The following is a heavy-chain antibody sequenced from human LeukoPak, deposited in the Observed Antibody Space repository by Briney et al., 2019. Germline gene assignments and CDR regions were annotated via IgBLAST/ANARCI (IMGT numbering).Heavy chain of an antibody. CDR2: ISGSGGST. Sequence: QSGGSLRLSCAASGFTFSSYAMSWVRQAPGKGLEWVSAISGSGGSTYYADSVKGRFTISRDNSKNTLYLQMNSLRAEDTAVYYCAKIFTVAVAYYFDYWGQGTLVTVSS. V-gene: IGHV3-23*01. CDR3: AKIFTVAVAYYFDY. D-gene: IGHD6-19*01. CDR1: GFTFSSYA. J-gene: IGHJ4*02.